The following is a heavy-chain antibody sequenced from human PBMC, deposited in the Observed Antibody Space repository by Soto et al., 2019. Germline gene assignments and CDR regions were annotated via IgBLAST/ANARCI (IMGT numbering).Heavy chain of an antibody. Sequence: GGSLRLSCSASGFTFSSYAMHWVRQAPGKGLEYVSAISSNGGSTYYADSVKGRFTISGDNSKNTLYLQMSSLRAEDTAVYYCVKGLGGSGSPYYYYYYGMDVWGQGTTVTVSS. V-gene: IGHV3-64D*08. CDR1: GFTFSSYA. D-gene: IGHD1-26*01. CDR3: VKGLGGSGSPYYYYYYGMDV. CDR2: ISSNGGST. J-gene: IGHJ6*02.